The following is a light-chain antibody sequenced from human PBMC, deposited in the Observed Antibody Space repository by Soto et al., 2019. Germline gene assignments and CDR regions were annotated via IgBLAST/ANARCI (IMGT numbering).Light chain of an antibody. CDR2: AAS. J-gene: IGKJ1*01. CDR1: QTVSGSY. V-gene: IGKV3-20*01. Sequence: EIVLTQSAGTLSLSPGERTTLSCRASQTVSGSYLAWSQQKPGQAPMLLIYAASTRAAGVPDRFSGSGSGSDFSLTINRLEPEDFAVYYCQHYGSSPWTFGQGTKVEIK. CDR3: QHYGSSPWT.